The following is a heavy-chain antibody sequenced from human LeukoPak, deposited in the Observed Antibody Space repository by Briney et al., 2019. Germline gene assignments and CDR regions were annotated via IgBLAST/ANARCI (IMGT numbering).Heavy chain of an antibody. CDR3: ARGSSLAY. CDR1: GGSISSYY. Sequence: PSETLSLTCTVSGGSISSYYWSWIRQPPGKGLEWIGYIYYSGSTNYNPSLKSRVTISVDTSKNQFSLKLSSVTAADTAVNYCARGSSLAYWGQGTLVTVSS. CDR2: IYYSGST. D-gene: IGHD6-13*01. V-gene: IGHV4-59*01. J-gene: IGHJ4*02.